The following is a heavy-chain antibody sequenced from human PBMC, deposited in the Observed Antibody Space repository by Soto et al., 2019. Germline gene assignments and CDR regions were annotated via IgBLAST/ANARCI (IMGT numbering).Heavy chain of an antibody. CDR1: GFTFSSYG. CDR3: AKRSYLDY. CDR2: ISYDGSNK. Sequence: QVQLVESGGGVVQPGRSLRLSCAASGFTFSSYGMHWVRQAPGKGLEWVAVISYDGSNKYYADSVKGRFTISRDNSKNTLYLQMNSLRAEDTAVYYCAKRSYLDYLGQGTLVTVSS. J-gene: IGHJ4*02. V-gene: IGHV3-30*18.